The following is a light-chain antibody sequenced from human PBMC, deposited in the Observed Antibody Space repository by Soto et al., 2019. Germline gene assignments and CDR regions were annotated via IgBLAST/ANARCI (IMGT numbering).Light chain of an antibody. Sequence: QSALTQPASVSGSPGQSIAISCTGTSSDVGAYDYVSWYQQHPDRAPRLVIYEVSNRPSGVSNRFSGSKSVNTATLTISGLQAGDEADYYCASHTTTNTRVFGTGTRSPS. CDR2: EVS. J-gene: IGLJ1*01. CDR1: SSDVGAYDY. V-gene: IGLV2-14*03. CDR3: ASHTTTNTRV.